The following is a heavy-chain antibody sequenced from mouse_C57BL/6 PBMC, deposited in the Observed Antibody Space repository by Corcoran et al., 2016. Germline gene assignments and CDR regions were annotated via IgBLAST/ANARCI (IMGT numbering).Heavy chain of an antibody. J-gene: IGHJ1*03. CDR1: GYTFTSYG. V-gene: IGHV1-81*01. CDR3: ARSSTTVVPYWYFDV. D-gene: IGHD1-1*01. Sequence: QVQLQQSGAELARPGASVKLSCKASGYTFTSYGISWVKQRTGQGLEWIGEIYPRSGNTYYNEKFKGKATLTADKSSSTAYMELRSLTSEDSAVYFCARSSTTVVPYWYFDVWGTGTTVTVSS. CDR2: IYPRSGNT.